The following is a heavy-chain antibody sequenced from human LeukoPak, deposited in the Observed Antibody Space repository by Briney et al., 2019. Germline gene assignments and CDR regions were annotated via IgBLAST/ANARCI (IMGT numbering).Heavy chain of an antibody. J-gene: IGHJ3*02. CDR3: ARDAVGSSTTPDAFDI. Sequence: ASVKVSCKASGYTFTSYGISWVRQAPGQGLEWMGWISAYNGNTNYAQKLQGRVTMTTDTSTSTAYMELRSLRSDDTAVYYCARDAVGSSTTPDAFDIWGQGTMVTVSS. CDR1: GYTFTSYG. CDR2: ISAYNGNT. D-gene: IGHD2-2*01. V-gene: IGHV1-18*01.